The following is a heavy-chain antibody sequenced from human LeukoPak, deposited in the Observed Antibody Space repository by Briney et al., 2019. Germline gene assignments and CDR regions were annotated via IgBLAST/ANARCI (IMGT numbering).Heavy chain of an antibody. J-gene: IGHJ6*02. V-gene: IGHV3-21*01. CDR1: GFTFSSYS. D-gene: IGHD3-9*01. CDR2: ISSSSSYI. Sequence: PGGSLRLSCAASGFTFSSYSINWVRQAPGKGLEWVSSISSSSSYIYYADSVKGRFTISRDNAKNSLYLQMNSLRAEDTAVYYCARLLTGDYYYYGMDVWGQGTTVTVSS. CDR3: ARLLTGDYYYYGMDV.